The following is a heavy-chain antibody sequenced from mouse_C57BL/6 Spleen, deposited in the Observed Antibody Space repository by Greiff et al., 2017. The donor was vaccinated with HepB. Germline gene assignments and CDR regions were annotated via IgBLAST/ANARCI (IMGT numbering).Heavy chain of an antibody. CDR1: GFTFSSYA. D-gene: IGHD2-10*01. J-gene: IGHJ4*01. CDR2: ISDGGSYT. Sequence: DVKLVESGGGLVKPGGSLKLSCAASGFTFSSYAMSWVRQTPEKRLEWVATISDGGSYTYYPDNVKGRFTISRDNAKNNLYLQMSHLKSEDTAMYYCARAFYGNYAMDYWGQGTSVTVSS. V-gene: IGHV5-4*03. CDR3: ARAFYGNYAMDY.